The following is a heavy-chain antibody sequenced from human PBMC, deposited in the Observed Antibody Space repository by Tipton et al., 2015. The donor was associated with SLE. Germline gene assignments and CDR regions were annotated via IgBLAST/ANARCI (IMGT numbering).Heavy chain of an antibody. V-gene: IGHV4-34*01. D-gene: IGHD2-15*01. CDR3: ATLRGILSSGVDY. J-gene: IGHJ4*02. CDR1: GGSFSGYY. CDR2: INHSGGT. Sequence: TLSLTCAVYGGSFSGYYWSWIRQPPGKGLEWIGEINHSGGTNYNPSLKSRVTISVDKSKNQFSLKPSSVTAADTAVYYCATLRGILSSGVDYWGQGTLVTVSS.